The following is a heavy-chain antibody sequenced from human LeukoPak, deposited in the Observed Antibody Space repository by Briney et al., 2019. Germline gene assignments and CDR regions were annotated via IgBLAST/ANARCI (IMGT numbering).Heavy chain of an antibody. D-gene: IGHD2-2*02. CDR1: GFTFSSYA. V-gene: IGHV3-30*18. J-gene: IGHJ4*02. CDR3: AKSHRYQLLYPDY. CDR2: ISYDGSNK. Sequence: PGGSLRLSCAASGFTFSSYAMSWVRQAPGKGLEWVAVISYDGSNKYYADSVRGRFTISRDNSKNTLYLQMNSLRAEDTAVYYCAKSHRYQLLYPDYWGQGTLVTVSS.